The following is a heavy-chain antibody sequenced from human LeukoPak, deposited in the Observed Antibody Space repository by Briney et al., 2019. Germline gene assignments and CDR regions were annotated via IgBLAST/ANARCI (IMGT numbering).Heavy chain of an antibody. V-gene: IGHV3-7*01. J-gene: IGHJ4*02. D-gene: IGHD6-19*01. Sequence: GGTLRLSCAASGFTFSSYGMSWVRQAPGKGLEWVANIKQDGSEKYYVDSVKGRFTISRDNAKNSLYLQMNSLRAEDTAVYYCARPGYSSGWAFDYWGQGTLVTVSS. CDR3: ARPGYSSGWAFDY. CDR1: GFTFSSYG. CDR2: IKQDGSEK.